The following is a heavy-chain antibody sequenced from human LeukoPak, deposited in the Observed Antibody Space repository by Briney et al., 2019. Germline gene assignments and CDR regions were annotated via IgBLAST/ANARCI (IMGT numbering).Heavy chain of an antibody. Sequence: GGSLRLSSAASGFTFDDYGMSWVRQAPGKGLEWVSGINWNGGSTGYADSVKGRFTISRDNAKNSLYLQMNSLRAEDTALYYCARVWGGYCSSTSCYGAFDIWGQGTMVTVSS. V-gene: IGHV3-20*03. CDR3: ARVWGGYCSSTSCYGAFDI. D-gene: IGHD2-2*01. J-gene: IGHJ3*02. CDR1: GFTFDDYG. CDR2: INWNGGST.